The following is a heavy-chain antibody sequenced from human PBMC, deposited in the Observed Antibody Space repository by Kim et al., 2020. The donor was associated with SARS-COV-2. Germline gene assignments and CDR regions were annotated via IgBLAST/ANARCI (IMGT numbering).Heavy chain of an antibody. D-gene: IGHD6-6*01. J-gene: IGHJ6*02. CDR3: VRGRIAARPHYYYYGMDV. CDR2: TYYRSKWYN. CDR1: GDSVSSNSAA. Sequence: SQTLSLTCAISGDSVSSNSAAWNWIRQSPSRGLEWLGRTYYRSKWYNDYAVSVKSRITINPDTSKNQFSLQLNSVTPEDTAVYYCVRGRIAARPHYYYYGMDVWGQGTTVTVSS. V-gene: IGHV6-1*01.